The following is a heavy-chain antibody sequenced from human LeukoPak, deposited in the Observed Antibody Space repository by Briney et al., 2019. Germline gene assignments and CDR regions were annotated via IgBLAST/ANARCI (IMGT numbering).Heavy chain of an antibody. D-gene: IGHD6-19*01. CDR3: AKDVPSYSSGWYPYYYYYGMDV. Sequence: GGSLRLSCAASGFTFSNYSMNWVRQAPGKGLEWVSSISSSSSYIYYADSVKGRFTISRDNSKNTLYLQMNSLRAEDTAVYYCAKDVPSYSSGWYPYYYYYGMDVWGQGTTVTVSS. J-gene: IGHJ6*02. V-gene: IGHV3-21*04. CDR2: ISSSSSYI. CDR1: GFTFSNYS.